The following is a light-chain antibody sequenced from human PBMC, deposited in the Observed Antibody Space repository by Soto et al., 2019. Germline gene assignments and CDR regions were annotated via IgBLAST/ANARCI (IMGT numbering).Light chain of an antibody. CDR3: AAWDDSLNGDV. CDR2: SNN. J-gene: IGLJ1*01. CDR1: RSNIGSNT. V-gene: IGLV1-44*01. Sequence: QSVLTQPPSASGTPGQRVTISCSGSRSNIGSNTVNWYQQLPGTSPKLLIYSNNQRPSGVPDRFSGSKSGTSASLAISGLQSEAEADYYCAAWDDSLNGDVFGTGTKVTVL.